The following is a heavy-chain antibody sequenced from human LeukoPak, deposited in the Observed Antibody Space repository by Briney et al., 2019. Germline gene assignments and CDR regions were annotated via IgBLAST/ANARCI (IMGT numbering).Heavy chain of an antibody. V-gene: IGHV3-7*01. CDR1: QFTLTTYW. D-gene: IGHD3-10*01. J-gene: IGHJ4*02. CDR2: INQDGTEK. CDR3: AKVAKYYYGSETYYFFEH. Sequence: GGSLRLSCAPSQFTLTTYWMSWVRQAPGKGLKWVANINQDGTEKYYVDSVKGRFTISRDNAQNSLYLQMNSLRVEDTAVYYCAKVAKYYYGSETYYFFEHWGQGTPVTASS.